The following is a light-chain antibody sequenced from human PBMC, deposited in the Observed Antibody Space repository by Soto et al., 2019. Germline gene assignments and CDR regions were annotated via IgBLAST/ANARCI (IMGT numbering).Light chain of an antibody. CDR1: SSDVAGYNY. J-gene: IGLJ3*02. CDR2: EVT. CDR3: SSYAASNNFYFV. Sequence: QSALTQPPSASGSPGQSVTLSFTGTSSDVAGYNYVSWYQQYPGRAPKLMSYEVTKRPSGVPDRFSGSKSGHTASLTVSGLQADNEAYYYCSSYAASNNFYFVFGGGTKLTVL. V-gene: IGLV2-8*01.